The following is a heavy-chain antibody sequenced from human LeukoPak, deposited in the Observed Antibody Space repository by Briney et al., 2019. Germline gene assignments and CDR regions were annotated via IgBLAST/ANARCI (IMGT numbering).Heavy chain of an antibody. Sequence: GESLKISCKVSGYTFTTYWIGWVRQMPGKGLEWMGIIYPADSDTRYSPSFQGQVTISVDKSISTAYLQWSSLKASDTAIYYCAGRGTGTTLAFDYWGQGTLVTVSS. CDR3: AGRGTGTTLAFDY. D-gene: IGHD1-1*01. V-gene: IGHV5-51*01. CDR2: IYPADSDT. J-gene: IGHJ4*02. CDR1: GYTFTTYW.